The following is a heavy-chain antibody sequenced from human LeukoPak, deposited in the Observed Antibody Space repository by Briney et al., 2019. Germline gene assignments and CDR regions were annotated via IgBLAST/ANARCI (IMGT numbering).Heavy chain of an antibody. J-gene: IGHJ6*03. Sequence: GASVKVSCKASGYTFTSNGITWVRQAPGQGLEWMGWINGNTGGTNYAQKFQGRVTMTRDTSIKTAYMELRRLSSDDTAVYYCARDLGDLWAGYSSADYYYMDVWGKGTTVIVSS. CDR3: ARDLGDLWAGYSSADYYYMDV. V-gene: IGHV1-2*02. CDR1: GYTFTSNG. CDR2: INGNTGGT. D-gene: IGHD3/OR15-3a*01.